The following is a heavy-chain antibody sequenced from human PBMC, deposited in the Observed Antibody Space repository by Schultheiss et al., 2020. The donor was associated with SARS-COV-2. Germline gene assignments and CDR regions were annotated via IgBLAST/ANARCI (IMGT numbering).Heavy chain of an antibody. CDR3: ARGIVVFDY. V-gene: IGHV3-33*01. Sequence: GESLKISCAASGFTFSSYGMHWVRQAPGKGLEWVAVIWYDGSNKYYADSVKGRFTISRDNSKSTLSLQMNSLRAEDTAVYYCARGIVVFDYWGQGTLVTVSS. J-gene: IGHJ4*02. CDR2: IWYDGSNK. CDR1: GFTFSSYG. D-gene: IGHD3-22*01.